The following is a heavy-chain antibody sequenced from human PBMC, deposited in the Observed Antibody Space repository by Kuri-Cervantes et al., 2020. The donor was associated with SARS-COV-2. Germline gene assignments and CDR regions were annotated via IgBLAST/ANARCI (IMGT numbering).Heavy chain of an antibody. CDR2: INPNSGGT. V-gene: IGHV1-2*02. D-gene: IGHD5-24*01. CDR3: ARARDGYNLHFDY. J-gene: IGHJ4*02. Sequence: ASVKVSCKVSGYTLTELSMHWVRQAPGQGLEWMGWINPNSGGTNYAQKFQGRVTITADESTSTAYMELSSLRSEDTAVYYCARARDGYNLHFDYWGQGTLVTVSS. CDR1: GYTLTELS.